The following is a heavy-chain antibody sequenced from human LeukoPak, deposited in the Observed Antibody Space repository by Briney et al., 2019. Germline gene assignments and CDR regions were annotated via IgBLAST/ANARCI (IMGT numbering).Heavy chain of an antibody. J-gene: IGHJ6*02. D-gene: IGHD4-11*01. CDR1: GGSISSYY. V-gene: IGHV4-4*07. CDR3: ASIGNYANYYYYYGMDV. CDR2: IYTSGSP. Sequence: SETLSLTCTVSGGSISSYYWSWIRQPAGEGLEWIGRIYTSGSPNYNPSLKSRVTMSVDTPKNQFPLKLRSVPAADTAVYYCASIGNYANYYYYYGMDVWAQGPTVTVSS.